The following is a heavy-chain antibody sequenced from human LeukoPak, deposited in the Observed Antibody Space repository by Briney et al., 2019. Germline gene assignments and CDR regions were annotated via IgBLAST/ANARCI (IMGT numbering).Heavy chain of an antibody. J-gene: IGHJ5*02. D-gene: IGHD2-15*01. V-gene: IGHV7-4-1*02. Sequence: ASVKVSCKASGYTFTSYAMNWVRQAPGQGLEWMGGINTNTGNPTYAQGFTGRFVFSLDTSVSTAYLQISSLKAEDTAVYYCARGRVVAAPPHWFDPWGQGTLVTVSS. CDR1: GYTFTSYA. CDR2: INTNTGNP. CDR3: ARGRVVAAPPHWFDP.